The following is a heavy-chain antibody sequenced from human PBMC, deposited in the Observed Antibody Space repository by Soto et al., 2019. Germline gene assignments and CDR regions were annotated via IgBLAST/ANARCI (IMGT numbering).Heavy chain of an antibody. V-gene: IGHV1-8*01. CDR2: MNPKSGNT. Sequence: ASVKVSCKASGYTFSNYDINWVRQATGQGLEWMGWMNPKSGNTGFAQKLQGRVTMTTDTSTSTAYMELRSLRSDDTAVYYCARGMIFGPQGAFGIWGQGTMVTVSS. D-gene: IGHD3-3*01. CDR1: GYTFSNYD. CDR3: ARGMIFGPQGAFGI. J-gene: IGHJ3*02.